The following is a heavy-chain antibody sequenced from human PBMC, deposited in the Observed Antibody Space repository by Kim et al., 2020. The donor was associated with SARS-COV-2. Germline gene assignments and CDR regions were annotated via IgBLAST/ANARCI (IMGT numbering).Heavy chain of an antibody. Sequence: SETLSLTCTVSGGSISSSSYYWGWIRQPPGKGVEWIGSIYYTGSTYYNPSLKSRVTISVDTSKNQFSLKLSSVTAADTAVYYCARVFGSGSYYKYYYGM. V-gene: IGHV4-39*07. CDR3: ARVFGSGSYYKYYYGM. D-gene: IGHD3-10*01. CDR2: IYYTGST. J-gene: IGHJ6*01. CDR1: GGSISSSSYY.